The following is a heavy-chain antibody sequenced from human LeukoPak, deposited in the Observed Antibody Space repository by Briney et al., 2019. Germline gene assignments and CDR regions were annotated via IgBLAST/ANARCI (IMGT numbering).Heavy chain of an antibody. V-gene: IGHV3-23*01. J-gene: IGHJ6*03. CDR1: AFTFSSCA. Sequence: PGGSLRLSCAASAFTFSSCAMSWVRQAPGKGLEWVSAISGSGGSTYYADSVKGRFTISRDNSKNTLYLQMNSLRAEDTAVYYCARASTGYSYVHGHYYYYMDVWGKGTTVTVSS. D-gene: IGHD5-18*01. CDR2: ISGSGGST. CDR3: ARASTGYSYVHGHYYYYMDV.